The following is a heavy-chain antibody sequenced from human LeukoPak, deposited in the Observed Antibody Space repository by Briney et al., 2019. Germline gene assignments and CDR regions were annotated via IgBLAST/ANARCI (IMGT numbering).Heavy chain of an antibody. J-gene: IGHJ1*01. D-gene: IGHD2-2*01. CDR1: GFTFSSYS. V-gene: IGHV3-21*01. CDR3: ASDIVVVPAAISSEYFQH. Sequence: GGSLRLSCAASGFTFSSYSMNWVRQAPGKGLEWVSSISSSSSYIYYADSVKGRFTISRDNAKYSLYLQMNSLRAEDTAVYYCASDIVVVPAAISSEYFQHWGQGTLVTVSS. CDR2: ISSSSSYI.